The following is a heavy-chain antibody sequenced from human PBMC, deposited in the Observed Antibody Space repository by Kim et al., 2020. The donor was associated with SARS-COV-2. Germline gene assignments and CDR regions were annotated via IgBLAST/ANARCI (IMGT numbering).Heavy chain of an antibody. CDR3: ARDVSIYSLDV. Sequence: TDYEDPVRGRFTVSRDNARNSLYLQMNSLRVEDTALYYCARDVSIYSLDVWGQGTTVTVSS. D-gene: IGHD3-3*02. V-gene: IGHV3-20*03. J-gene: IGHJ6*02. CDR2: T.